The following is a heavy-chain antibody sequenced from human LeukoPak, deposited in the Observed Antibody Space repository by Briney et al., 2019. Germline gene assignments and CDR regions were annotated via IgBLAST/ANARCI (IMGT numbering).Heavy chain of an antibody. CDR1: GFTFSSYS. V-gene: IGHV3-38-3*01. D-gene: IGHD3-10*01. CDR3: AKDLHGSGSYGAFDI. CDR2: ISGGST. J-gene: IGHJ3*02. Sequence: GGSLRLSCAASGFTFSSYSMNWVRQAPGKGLEWVSSISGGSTYYADSRKGRFTISRDNSKNTLHLQMNSLRAEDTALYYCAKDLHGSGSYGAFDIWGQGTMVTVSS.